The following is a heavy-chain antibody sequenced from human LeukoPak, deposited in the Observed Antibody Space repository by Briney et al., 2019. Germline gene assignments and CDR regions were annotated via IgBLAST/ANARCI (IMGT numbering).Heavy chain of an antibody. CDR2: IYYSGST. V-gene: IGHV4-59*01. CDR1: GGSISSYY. J-gene: IGHJ3*02. CDR3: ARVAYYDFWSGGLYAFDI. Sequence: SKTLSLTCTVSGGSISSYYWSWIRQPPGKGLEWIGYIYYSGSTNYNPSLKSRVTISVDTSKNQFSLKLSSVTAADTAVYYCARVAYYDFWSGGLYAFDIWGQGTMVTVSS. D-gene: IGHD3-3*01.